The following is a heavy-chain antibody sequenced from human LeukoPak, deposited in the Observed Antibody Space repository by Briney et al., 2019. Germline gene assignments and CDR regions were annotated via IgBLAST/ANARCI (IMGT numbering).Heavy chain of an antibody. CDR2: IYHSGST. D-gene: IGHD2-21*01. J-gene: IGHJ5*02. CDR1: GYSISSGYY. CDR3: AREESRPASPLKGLIGVIRNSGFDP. V-gene: IGHV4-38-2*02. Sequence: SETLSLTCTVSGYSISSGYYWGWIRQPPGKGLEWIGSIYHSGSTYYNPSLKSRVTISVDTSKNQFSLQLSSVTAADTAVYYCAREESRPASPLKGLIGVIRNSGFDPWGQGTLVTVSS.